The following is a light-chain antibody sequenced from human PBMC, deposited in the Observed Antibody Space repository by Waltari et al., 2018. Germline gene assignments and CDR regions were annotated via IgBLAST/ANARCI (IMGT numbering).Light chain of an antibody. Sequence: VLTQSPGTLSLSPGETATLSCRASQRLTKFYLAWYQQKPGQAPRLLIYGASSRAACIPERFSGSGSGTDFTLTISRLEPEDCAMYYCQQYGSSILYTFGQGTKLEIK. CDR1: QRLTKFY. J-gene: IGKJ2*01. CDR3: QQYGSSILYT. V-gene: IGKV3-20*01. CDR2: GAS.